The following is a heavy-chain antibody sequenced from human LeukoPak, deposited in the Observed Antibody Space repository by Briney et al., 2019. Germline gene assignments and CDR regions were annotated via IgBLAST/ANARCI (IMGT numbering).Heavy chain of an antibody. J-gene: IGHJ4*02. CDR1: GXTVSSNF. V-gene: IGHV3-66*01. Sequence: GGSLRLSCAASGXTVSSNFMSWVRQAPGKGLEWVSVIYSGGSTYHANSVKGRFTISRDNSKNTLYLQMNSLRVEDTAVYYCALGLVTDYWGQGTLVTVSS. CDR3: ALGLVTDY. D-gene: IGHD3-9*01. CDR2: IYSGGST.